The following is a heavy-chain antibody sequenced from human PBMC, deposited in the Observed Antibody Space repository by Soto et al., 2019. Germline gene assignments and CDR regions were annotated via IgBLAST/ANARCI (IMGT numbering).Heavy chain of an antibody. V-gene: IGHV3-30*18. CDR2: ISYDGSNK. J-gene: IGHJ5*02. CDR3: AKTFCSSTSCYEIDP. D-gene: IGHD2-2*01. Sequence: PGGALRLSCAASGFTFSSYGVHWVRQAPGKGLEWVAVISYDGSNKYYADSVKGRFTISRDNSKNTLYLQMDSLRAEDTAVYYCAKTFCSSTSCYEIDPWGQGTLVTVSS. CDR1: GFTFSSYG.